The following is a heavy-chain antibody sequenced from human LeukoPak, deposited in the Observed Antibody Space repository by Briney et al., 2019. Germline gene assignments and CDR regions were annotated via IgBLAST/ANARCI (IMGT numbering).Heavy chain of an antibody. CDR2: INQDGSEK. CDR1: RFTFTTYW. CDR3: ARDRTRLVY. V-gene: IGHV3-7*01. Sequence: GGSLRLSCAASRFTFTTYWMSWVGQAPGKGLEWVANINQDGSEKYYVDSVKGRFTISRDNAKNSLYLQMNSLRAEDTAVYYCARDRTRLVYWGQGTLVTVSS. J-gene: IGHJ4*02. D-gene: IGHD6-6*01.